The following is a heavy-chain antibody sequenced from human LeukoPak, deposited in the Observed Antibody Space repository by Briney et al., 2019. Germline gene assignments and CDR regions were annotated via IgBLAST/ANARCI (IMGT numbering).Heavy chain of an antibody. CDR2: ISYDGSNK. V-gene: IGHV3-30*03. J-gene: IGHJ4*02. CDR1: GFTFSSYG. Sequence: GGSLRLSCAASGFTFSSYGMHWVRQAPGKGLEWVAVISYDGSNKYYADSVKGRFSISRDNSNNTLYLQMNSLRAEDTAVYYRARDRRTNGDYHRGYFDYWGQGSLVTVSS. D-gene: IGHD1-1*01. CDR3: ARDRRTNGDYHRGYFDY.